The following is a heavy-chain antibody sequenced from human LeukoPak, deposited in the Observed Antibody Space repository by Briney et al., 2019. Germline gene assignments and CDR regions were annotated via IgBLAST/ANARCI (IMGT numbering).Heavy chain of an antibody. CDR2: INWNGGST. D-gene: IGHD6-19*01. CDR1: GFTFDDYG. CDR3: ARNDFGSGWLGDY. Sequence: GGSLRLSCAASGFTFDDYGMSWVRQAPGKGLEWVSGINWNGGSTGYADSVKGRLTISRDNARNSLFLQMNSLRAEETAVYYCARNDFGSGWLGDYWGQGTLVTVFS. J-gene: IGHJ4*02. V-gene: IGHV3-20*04.